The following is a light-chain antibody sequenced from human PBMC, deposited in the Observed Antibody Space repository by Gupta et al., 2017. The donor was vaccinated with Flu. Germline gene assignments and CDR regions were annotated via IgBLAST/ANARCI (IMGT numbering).Light chain of an antibody. Sequence: PSTLSASVGDRVTITCRASQSISTWLAWYQQKPGKAPKLLISKASNLESGVPSRFSGSGSGTEFTLTISSQQPDDLANYYCQQENNCFSTFGHGTKIDI. CDR2: KAS. CDR1: QSISTW. V-gene: IGKV1-5*03. J-gene: IGKJ3*01. CDR3: QQENNCFST.